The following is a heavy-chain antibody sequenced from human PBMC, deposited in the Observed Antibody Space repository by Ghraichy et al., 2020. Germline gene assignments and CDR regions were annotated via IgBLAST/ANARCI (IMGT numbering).Heavy chain of an antibody. CDR1: GFTFSSYW. J-gene: IGHJ1*01. CDR3: ARDSQILRHKYFKH. D-gene: IGHD4-17*01. CDR2: IKQDGSEK. V-gene: IGHV3-7*03. Sequence: GGSLRRSCAASGFTFSSYWMSWVRQAPGKGLEWVANIKQDGSEKYYVDSVKGRFTISRDNAKNSLYLQMNSLRAEDTAVYYCARDSQILRHKYFKHWGQGTLVTVSS.